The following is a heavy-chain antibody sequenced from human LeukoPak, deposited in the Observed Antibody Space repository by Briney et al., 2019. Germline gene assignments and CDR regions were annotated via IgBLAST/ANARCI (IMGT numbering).Heavy chain of an antibody. CDR1: GFTFSSYA. V-gene: IGHV3-30-3*01. CDR2: ISDDGSNK. J-gene: IGHJ4*02. Sequence: PGGSLRLSCAASGFTFSSYAMHWVRQAPGKGLDWVAVISDDGSNKYYADSVKGRFTISRDNSKNTLYLKMNSLRAEATAVYSCARSSRGYYDSSGYYPNPFDYWGQGTLVTVSS. CDR3: ARSSRGYYDSSGYYPNPFDY. D-gene: IGHD3-22*01.